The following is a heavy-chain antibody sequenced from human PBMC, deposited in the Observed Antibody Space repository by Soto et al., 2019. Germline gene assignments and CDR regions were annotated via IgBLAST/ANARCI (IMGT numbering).Heavy chain of an antibody. Sequence: PSETLSLTCAVYGVSFSTYYWSWVRQPPGKGLEWIGEINHRGSTNYNPSLKSRVTISVDTSKNQFSLKLSSVTAADTAVYYCARTSRFDYWGQGTLVTVSS. D-gene: IGHD6-6*01. V-gene: IGHV4-34*01. CDR1: GVSFSTYY. CDR2: INHRGST. CDR3: ARTSRFDY. J-gene: IGHJ4*02.